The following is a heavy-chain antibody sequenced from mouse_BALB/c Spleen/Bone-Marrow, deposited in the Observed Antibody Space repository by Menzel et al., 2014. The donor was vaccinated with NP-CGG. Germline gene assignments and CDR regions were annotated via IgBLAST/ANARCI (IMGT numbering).Heavy chain of an antibody. CDR1: GYTFTEYT. V-gene: IGHV1-18*01. Sequence: EVQLQQSGPELVKPGASEKISCKTSGYTFTEYTMHWVKQSHGKSLEWIGGINPNNGGATYNQKFKGKATLTVDKSSSTAYMELRSLTSEDSAVYYCARRYGSSYNYWYFDVWGAGTTVTVSS. CDR2: INPNNGGA. J-gene: IGHJ1*01. D-gene: IGHD1-1*01. CDR3: ARRYGSSYNYWYFDV.